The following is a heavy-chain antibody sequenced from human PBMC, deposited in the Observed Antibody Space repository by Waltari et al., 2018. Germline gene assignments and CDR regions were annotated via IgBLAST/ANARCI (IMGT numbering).Heavy chain of an antibody. Sequence: EVQLVESGGGLVQPGGSLRLSCAASGLTFSSYEMNWVRQAPGKGLEWVSYISSSGSTIYYADSVKGRFTISRDNAKNSLYLQVNSLRAEDTAVYYCARERSYVFWSGLTYYFDYWGQGTLVTVSS. V-gene: IGHV3-48*03. J-gene: IGHJ4*02. D-gene: IGHD3-3*01. CDR1: GLTFSSYE. CDR3: ARERSYVFWSGLTYYFDY. CDR2: ISSSGSTI.